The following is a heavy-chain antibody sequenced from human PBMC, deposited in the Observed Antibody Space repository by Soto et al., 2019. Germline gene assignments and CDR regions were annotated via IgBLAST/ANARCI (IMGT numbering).Heavy chain of an antibody. CDR1: GFTFDDYA. D-gene: IGHD2-15*01. Sequence: EVPLVESGGGLVQPGRSLRLSCAASGFTFDDYAMHWVRQAPGKGLEWVSSISWNSGRIGYADSVKGRFTISRDSXKSSLYLQMGSLRAEDTALYYCAKDIAATTLGLDYWGQGTLVTVSS. J-gene: IGHJ4*02. CDR3: AKDIAATTLGLDY. CDR2: ISWNSGRI. V-gene: IGHV3-9*01.